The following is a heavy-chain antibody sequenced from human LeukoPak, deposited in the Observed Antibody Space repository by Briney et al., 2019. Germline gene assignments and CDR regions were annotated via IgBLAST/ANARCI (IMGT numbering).Heavy chain of an antibody. V-gene: IGHV4-4*07. CDR1: GGSMSPYY. D-gene: IGHD3-10*01. Sequence: PSETPSLTCTVSGGSMSPYYWNWIRQPAGTGLEWIGRMYANGVSTYSPSLKSRVTMSVDTSRNQISLRLSSVTAADTAVYYCARGIGSGKDYFDFWGQGTLVTVSS. CDR3: ARGIGSGKDYFDF. CDR2: MYANGVS. J-gene: IGHJ4*02.